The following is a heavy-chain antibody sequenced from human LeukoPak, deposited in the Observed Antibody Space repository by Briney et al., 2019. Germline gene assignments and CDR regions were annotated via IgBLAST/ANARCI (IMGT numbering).Heavy chain of an antibody. Sequence: GGSLRLSCAASGFTFSSYGMHWVRQAPGKGLEWVAVISYDGSNKYYADSVKGRFTISRDNSKNTLYLQMNSLRAEDTAVYYCAKDLSYYDFWSGYRRYYYYYGMDVWGQGTTVTVSS. V-gene: IGHV3-30*18. CDR3: AKDLSYYDFWSGYRRYYYYYGMDV. D-gene: IGHD3-3*01. CDR1: GFTFSSYG. CDR2: ISYDGSNK. J-gene: IGHJ6*02.